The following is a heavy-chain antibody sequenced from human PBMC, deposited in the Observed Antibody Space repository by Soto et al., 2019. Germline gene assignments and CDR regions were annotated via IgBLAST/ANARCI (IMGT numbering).Heavy chain of an antibody. CDR1: GFTFSSEW. V-gene: IGHV3-7*01. CDR2: VKKDGSQT. CDR3: AKAAH. Sequence: HPGGSLRLSCAASGFTFSSEWMSWVRQAPGKGLEWVASVKKDGSQTYYMDSVKGRFTISRDNAKSSLFLQMNSLRAEDTAIYYCAKAAHWGQGTLVTVSS. J-gene: IGHJ4*02.